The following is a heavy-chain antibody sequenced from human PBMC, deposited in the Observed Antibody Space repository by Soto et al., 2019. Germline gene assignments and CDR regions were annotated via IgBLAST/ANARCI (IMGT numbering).Heavy chain of an antibody. CDR2: VNPNSGGT. V-gene: IGHV1-2*04. CDR3: ARSAMRGYCTNGVCFSPRAFDI. Sequence: GASVKASCKASGYTFTGYYMHWVRQAPGQGLEWMGWVNPNSGGTNYAQKFQGWVTMTRDASISTAYMELSRLRSDDTAVYYCARSAMRGYCTNGVCFSPRAFDIWGQGTMVTVSS. J-gene: IGHJ3*02. CDR1: GYTFTGYY. D-gene: IGHD2-8*01.